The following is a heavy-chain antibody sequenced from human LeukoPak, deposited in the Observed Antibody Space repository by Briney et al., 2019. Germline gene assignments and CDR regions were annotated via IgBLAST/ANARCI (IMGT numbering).Heavy chain of an antibody. V-gene: IGHV3-30*02. CDR1: GFTFSSYG. D-gene: IGHD3-22*01. J-gene: IGHJ4*02. CDR2: IRYDGSNK. Sequence: PGGSLRLSCAAPGFTFSSYGMHWVRQAPGKGLEWVAFIRYDGSNKYYADSVKGRFTISRDNSKNTLYLQMNSLRAEDTAVYYCAITSPGYYDSSGTIDYWGQGTLVTVSS. CDR3: AITSPGYYDSSGTIDY.